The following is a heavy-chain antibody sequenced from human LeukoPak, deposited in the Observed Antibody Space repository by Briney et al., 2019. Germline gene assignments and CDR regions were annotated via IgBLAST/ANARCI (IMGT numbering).Heavy chain of an antibody. CDR1: GYTFTGYY. Sequence: ASVKVSCKASGYTFTGYYMHWVRQAPGQGLEWMGWINPNSGGTNYAQKFQGRVTMTRDTSISTAYMELSRLRSDDTAVYYCARESGSGYIGNIWGQGTMVTVSS. D-gene: IGHD6-13*01. V-gene: IGHV1-2*02. CDR3: ARESGSGYIGNI. J-gene: IGHJ3*02. CDR2: INPNSGGT.